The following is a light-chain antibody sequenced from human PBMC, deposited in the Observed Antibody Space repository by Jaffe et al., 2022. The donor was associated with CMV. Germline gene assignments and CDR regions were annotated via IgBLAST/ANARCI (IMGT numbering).Light chain of an antibody. J-gene: IGLJ3*02. CDR3: QSYDSGLTGSRV. Sequence: QFVLTQPPSVSGAPGQSITISCTGSSSTIGKGFDVNWYQQLPRTAPKLLIYNNNNRPSGVPDRFSGSKSGTTASLAITGLQPEDEADYYCQSYDSGLTGSRVFGGGTKVTVL. V-gene: IGLV1-40*01. CDR1: SSTIGKGFD. CDR2: NNN.